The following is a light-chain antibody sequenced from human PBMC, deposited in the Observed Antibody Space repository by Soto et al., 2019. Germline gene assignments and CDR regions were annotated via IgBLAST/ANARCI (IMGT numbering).Light chain of an antibody. CDR1: QSINNL. V-gene: IGKV1-5*01. Sequence: DIQMTQSPSSLSSSVLDKFTITCRASQSINNLLAWYQQKPGKAPKFLIYDVSTLESGVPSRFSGSGSGTEFTLTISSLQPEDFATYYCQQYDSYPLTFGGGTKVDIK. CDR2: DVS. J-gene: IGKJ4*01. CDR3: QQYDSYPLT.